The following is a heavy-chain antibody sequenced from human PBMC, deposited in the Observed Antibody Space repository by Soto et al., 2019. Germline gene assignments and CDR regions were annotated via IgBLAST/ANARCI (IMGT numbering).Heavy chain of an antibody. CDR1: GFTFSSYG. J-gene: IGHJ4*02. CDR3: AKVAAGTIWFYFDY. D-gene: IGHD1-1*01. CDR2: ISYDGSNK. Sequence: GGSLRLSCAASGFTFSSYGMHWVRQAPGKGLEWVAVISYDGSNKYYADSVKGRFTISRDNSKNTLYLQMNSLRAEDTAVYYCAKVAAGTIWFYFDYWGQGTLVTVSS. V-gene: IGHV3-30*18.